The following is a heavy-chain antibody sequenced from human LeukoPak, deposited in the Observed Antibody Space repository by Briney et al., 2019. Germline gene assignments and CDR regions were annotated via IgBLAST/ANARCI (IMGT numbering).Heavy chain of an antibody. D-gene: IGHD2-2*02. CDR2: ISSSSNYR. V-gene: IGHV3-21*01. Sequence: GGSLRLSCAASGFTFSSYSMNWVRQAPGKGLEWVSFISSSSNYRYYADSVKGRFTISRDNAKNSLYLQMASLRAEDTAVYYCARTSVAAAISPYYFDYWGQGTLVTVSS. J-gene: IGHJ4*02. CDR1: GFTFSSYS. CDR3: ARTSVAAAISPYYFDY.